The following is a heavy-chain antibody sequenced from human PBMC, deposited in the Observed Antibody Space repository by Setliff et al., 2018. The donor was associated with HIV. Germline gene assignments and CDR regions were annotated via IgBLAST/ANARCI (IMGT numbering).Heavy chain of an antibody. CDR2: ISIGGTTI. J-gene: IGHJ6*02. CDR1: GFTLNDYH. Sequence: PGGSLRLSCAASGFTLNDYHMNWVRQAPGKGLEWVSYISIGGTTIYHADSVKARFTISRDYAKNSLHLQMNSLRAEDTAVYYCVRDATTATRNYYYGLGVWGQGTTVTVSS. CDR3: VRDATTATRNYYYGLGV. V-gene: IGHV3-48*04. D-gene: IGHD4-17*01.